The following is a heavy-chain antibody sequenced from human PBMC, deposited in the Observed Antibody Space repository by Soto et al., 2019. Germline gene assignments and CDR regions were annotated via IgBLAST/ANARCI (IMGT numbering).Heavy chain of an antibody. CDR3: ASVHSLGWHAY. CDR2: INPNSGGI. CDR1: GYTFTDSY. D-gene: IGHD6-19*01. J-gene: IGHJ1*01. Sequence: ASVKVSCKASGYTFTDSYMHWVRQAPGQGLEWLGWINPNSGGIYYAQKFQDRVTMTRDTSISTAYMELSRLRSDDTAVYYCASVHSLGWHAYCGQGTLVPVSA. V-gene: IGHV1-2*02.